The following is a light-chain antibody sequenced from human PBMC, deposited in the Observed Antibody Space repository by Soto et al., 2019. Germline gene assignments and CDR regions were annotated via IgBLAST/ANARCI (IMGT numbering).Light chain of an antibody. CDR1: SSDIGAGYD. CDR3: QSYDSSLTGSKV. J-gene: IGLJ1*01. V-gene: IGLV1-40*01. CDR2: GNI. Sequence: QSVLTQPPSVSGAPGQSVTISCTGSSSDIGAGYDVHWYQQVPGTAPRLLIYGNINRPSGVPDRFSGSKSGTSASLAITGLQAEDEADYYCQSYDSSLTGSKVFGTGTKLTVL.